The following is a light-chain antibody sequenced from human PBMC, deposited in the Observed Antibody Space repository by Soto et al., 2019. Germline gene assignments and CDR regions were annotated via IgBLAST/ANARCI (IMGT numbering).Light chain of an antibody. CDR2: EVS. Sequence: QSALTQPASVSGSHGQSITISCTGTSSDVGGYNYVCWYQQHPGKAPKLMIYEVSNRPSGVANRFSGTKSGNTASLTISGLQAEDEADYYCSSFTSGSTLFGTGTKVTVL. CDR1: SSDVGGYNY. V-gene: IGLV2-14*01. CDR3: SSFTSGSTL. J-gene: IGLJ1*01.